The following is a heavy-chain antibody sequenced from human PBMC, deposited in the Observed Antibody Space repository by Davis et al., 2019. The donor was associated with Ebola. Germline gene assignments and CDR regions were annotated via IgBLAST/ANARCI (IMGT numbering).Heavy chain of an antibody. V-gene: IGHV3-30*03. CDR1: GFTFYAYG. D-gene: IGHD2-2*02. CDR2: ISYDGSNE. CDR3: ARQIRGYCSSTSCYRGKNYYYMDV. Sequence: GESLKISCAASGFTFYAYGVHWVRQAPGKGLEWVAVISYDGSNEYYADSVKGRFTISRDNSKNTLYLQMNSLRAEDTAVYYCARQIRGYCSSTSCYRGKNYYYMDVWGKGTTVTVSS. J-gene: IGHJ6*03.